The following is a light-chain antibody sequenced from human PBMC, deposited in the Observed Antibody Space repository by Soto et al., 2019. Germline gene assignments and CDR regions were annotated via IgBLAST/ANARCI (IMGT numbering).Light chain of an antibody. CDR3: QQYNYWPPA. V-gene: IGKV3-15*01. CDR1: KSVSNN. Sequence: EIEMTQSPATLSVSPGERATLSCRASKSVSNNIAWYQQKPGQAPRLLISGASTRATGIPARFSGSGSGTEFTLTISSLQSEDFAVYYCQQYNYWPPAFGQGTKV. J-gene: IGKJ1*01. CDR2: GAS.